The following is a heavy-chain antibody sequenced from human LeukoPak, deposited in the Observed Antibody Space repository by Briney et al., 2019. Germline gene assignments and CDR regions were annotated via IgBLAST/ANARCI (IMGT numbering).Heavy chain of an antibody. CDR2: ISSSGSTI. J-gene: IGHJ4*02. V-gene: IGHV3-11*01. CDR3: ASASPRVGYYFDY. CDR1: GFTFSDYY. D-gene: IGHD2-15*01. Sequence: GGSLRLSCAASGFTFSDYYMSWIRQAPGKGLEWVSYISSSGSTIYYADSVKGRFTISRDNAKNSLYLQMNSLRAEDTAVYYCASASPRVGYYFDYWGQGTLVTVSS.